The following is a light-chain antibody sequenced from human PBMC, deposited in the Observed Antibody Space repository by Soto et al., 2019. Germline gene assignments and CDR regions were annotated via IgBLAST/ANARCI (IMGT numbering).Light chain of an antibody. V-gene: IGLV2-14*01. Sequence: QSVLTQPASVSGSPGQSITISCTGTNSDVGGYDFVSWYQQHAGKAPKLIIYEVGNRPSGVSNRFSGSKSGNTASLTLSGLQAEDEADYYCSSYTSTSSRVFGGGTKLTVL. J-gene: IGLJ3*02. CDR1: NSDVGGYDF. CDR3: SSYTSTSSRV. CDR2: EVG.